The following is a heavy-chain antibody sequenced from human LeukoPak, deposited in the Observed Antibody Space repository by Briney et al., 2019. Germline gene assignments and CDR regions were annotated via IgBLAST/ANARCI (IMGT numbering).Heavy chain of an antibody. CDR2: ISGSGGGR. CDR1: GITLSNYG. V-gene: IGHV3-23*01. Sequence: GGSLRLSCAVSGITLSNYGMSWVRQAPGKGREWVAGISGSGGGRNYADSVKGRFTISRDNPKNTLYLQMNSLRAEDTAVYLCAKRGIVIRAVILVGFHKEAYYFDYWGQGALVTVSS. CDR3: AKRGIVIRAVILVGFHKEAYYFDY. D-gene: IGHD3-10*01. J-gene: IGHJ4*02.